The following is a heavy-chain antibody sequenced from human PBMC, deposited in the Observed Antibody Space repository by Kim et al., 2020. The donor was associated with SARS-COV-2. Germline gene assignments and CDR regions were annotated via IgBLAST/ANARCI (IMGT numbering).Heavy chain of an antibody. CDR1: GFTFSSHA. D-gene: IGHD2-15*01. CDR2: ISDDGSNK. Sequence: GGSLRLSCAASGFTFSSHAMHWVRQAPGKGLEWVAVISDDGSNKYHADSVKGRFTVSRDNSKNTLFLQLNSLRAEDTAVYYCARGKYCSGGRCYSDYFDYWGQGTLATVSS. CDR3: ARGKYCSGGRCYSDYFDY. J-gene: IGHJ4*02. V-gene: IGHV3-30*04.